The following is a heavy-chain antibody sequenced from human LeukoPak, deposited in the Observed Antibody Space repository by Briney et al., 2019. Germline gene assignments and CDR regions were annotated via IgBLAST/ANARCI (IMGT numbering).Heavy chain of an antibody. Sequence: SETLSLTCTVSGGSISSYYWSWIRQPPGKGLEWIGYIYYSGSTNYNPSLKSRVTISVDTSKNQFSLKLSSVTAADTAVYYCARGRREDYGDYYYGMDVWGQGTTVTVSS. J-gene: IGHJ6*02. D-gene: IGHD4-17*01. CDR1: GGSISSYY. CDR3: ARGRREDYGDYYYGMDV. V-gene: IGHV4-59*01. CDR2: IYYSGST.